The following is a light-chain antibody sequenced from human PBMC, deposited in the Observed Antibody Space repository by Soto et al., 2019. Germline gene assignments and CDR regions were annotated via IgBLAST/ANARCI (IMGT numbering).Light chain of an antibody. CDR1: QSISSW. J-gene: IGKJ1*01. CDR2: DAS. CDR3: QQYNSYWT. Sequence: DIQMTQSPSTLSASVGDRVTITCRASQSISSWLAWYQQKPGKAPKLLIYDASSLESGVPSRFNGSGSGTEFTLTISSLQPDDFATYYCQQYNSYWTFGQGTKV. V-gene: IGKV1-5*01.